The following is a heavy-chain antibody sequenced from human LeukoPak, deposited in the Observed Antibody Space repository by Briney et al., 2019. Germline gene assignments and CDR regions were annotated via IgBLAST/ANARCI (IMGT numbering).Heavy chain of an antibody. CDR3: VRGGGDYFLDP. CDR1: GGSISSGDYY. D-gene: IGHD4-17*01. CDR2: IYYSGTT. J-gene: IGHJ5*02. V-gene: IGHV4-30-4*08. Sequence: SETLSLTCTVSGGSISSGDYYWSWIRQPPGKGLEKIGHIYYSGTTYYNSSLKSRVTISVDTSNNQFSLRLSSVTAADTAVYYCVRGGGDYFLDPWGQGTLVTVSS.